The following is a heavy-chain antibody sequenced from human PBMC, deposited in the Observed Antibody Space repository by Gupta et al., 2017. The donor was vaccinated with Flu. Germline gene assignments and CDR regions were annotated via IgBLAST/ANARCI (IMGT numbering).Heavy chain of an antibody. J-gene: IGHJ4*02. CDR3: ARVPRGGGRYNSLTRLLDY. V-gene: IGHV1-2*02. Sequence: QVQLVQSGAEVKKPGASVKVSCKASGYTFTGYYMHWVRPAPGQGLEWMGWINPNRGGTNYAQKFQGGVTMTRDTSISTAYMELSRLRSADTAVYYCARVPRGGGRYNSLTRLLDYWGQGTLVTVSS. CDR1: GYTFTGYY. CDR2: INPNRGGT. D-gene: IGHD6-19*01.